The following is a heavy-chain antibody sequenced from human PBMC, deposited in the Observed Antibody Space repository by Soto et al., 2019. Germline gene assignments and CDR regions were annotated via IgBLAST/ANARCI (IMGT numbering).Heavy chain of an antibody. CDR2: ISSSSSTI. J-gene: IGHJ2*01. D-gene: IGHD2-8*02. CDR3: ARDALVPIYWHFDL. Sequence: EVQLVESGGGLVQPGGSLRLSCAASGFTFSSYSMNWVRQAPGKGLEWVSYISSSSSTIYYAESVKGRFTISRDNAKNSLNLQINSLRAEDTAVYYCARDALVPIYWHFDLWGRGTLVTVSS. CDR1: GFTFSSYS. V-gene: IGHV3-48*01.